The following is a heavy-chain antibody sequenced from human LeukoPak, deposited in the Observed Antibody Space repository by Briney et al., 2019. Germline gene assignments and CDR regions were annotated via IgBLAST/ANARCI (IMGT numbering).Heavy chain of an antibody. CDR2: ISSSGSTI. Sequence: GGSLRLSCAASGFTFSSYEMNWVRQAPGKGLEWVSYISSSGSTIYYAVSVKGRFTIYRDNAKNSLYLQMNSLRAEDTAVYYCARDSSSWSLTFDYWGQGTLVTVSS. J-gene: IGHJ4*02. CDR1: GFTFSSYE. D-gene: IGHD6-13*01. CDR3: ARDSSSWSLTFDY. V-gene: IGHV3-48*03.